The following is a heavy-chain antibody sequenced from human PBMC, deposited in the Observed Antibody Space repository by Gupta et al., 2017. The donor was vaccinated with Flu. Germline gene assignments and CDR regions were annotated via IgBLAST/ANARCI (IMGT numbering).Heavy chain of an antibody. Sequence: QVQLRQWGAGLLKPSETLSLTCAVYGGSFSAYYWNWIRQPPGKGLEWIGEINYRGNTNYNPSLKSRVTISLDRSKNHFSLKLTSVTAADTALYFCASYCSNTSCPLDAFDIWGQGTLVTVSS. J-gene: IGHJ3*02. V-gene: IGHV4-34*02. CDR2: INYRGNT. D-gene: IGHD2-2*01. CDR3: ASYCSNTSCPLDAFDI. CDR1: GGSFSAYY.